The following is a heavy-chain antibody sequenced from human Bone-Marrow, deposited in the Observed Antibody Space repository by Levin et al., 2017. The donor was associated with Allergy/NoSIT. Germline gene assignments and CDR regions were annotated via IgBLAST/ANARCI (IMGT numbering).Heavy chain of an antibody. D-gene: IGHD4-17*01. CDR3: AKETYGVPTV. Sequence: QSGGSLRLSCAASGFTFSSYAMSWVRQAPGKGLEWVSGITSNGGATYHADSVKGRFTISRDQSKNMLFLQMNILRADDTAVYYCAKETYGVPTVWGQGTLVTVSS. V-gene: IGHV3-23*01. J-gene: IGHJ4*01. CDR1: GFTFSSYA. CDR2: ITSNGGAT.